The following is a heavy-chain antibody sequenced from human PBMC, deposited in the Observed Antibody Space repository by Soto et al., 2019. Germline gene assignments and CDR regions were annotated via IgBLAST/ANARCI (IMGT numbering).Heavy chain of an antibody. V-gene: IGHV3-23*01. D-gene: IGHD2-2*01. CDR3: ARNTLYCSSTSCSGLYYMDV. Sequence: GGSLRLSCAASGFTFSSYAMSWVRQAPGKGLEWVSAISGSGGSTYYADSVKGRFTISRDNSKNTLYLQMNSLRAEDTAVYYCARNTLYCSSTSCSGLYYMDVWGKGTTVTVSS. J-gene: IGHJ6*03. CDR1: GFTFSSYA. CDR2: ISGSGGST.